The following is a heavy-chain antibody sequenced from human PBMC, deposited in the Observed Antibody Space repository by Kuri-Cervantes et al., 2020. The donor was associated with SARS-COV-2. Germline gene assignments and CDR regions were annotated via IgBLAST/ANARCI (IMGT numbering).Heavy chain of an antibody. CDR3: AREGPYGSGSYFDY. J-gene: IGHJ4*02. CDR1: GASFGNYH. Sequence: SQTLSLTCGVSGASFGNYHWSWVRQPPGKGLEWIGYVYYTGSTNYKPSLESRVTMSVDTSKNQFSLKLNSVTVADTAVYYCAREGPYGSGSYFDYWGQGTLVTVSS. V-gene: IGHV4-59*01. D-gene: IGHD3-10*01. CDR2: VYYTGST.